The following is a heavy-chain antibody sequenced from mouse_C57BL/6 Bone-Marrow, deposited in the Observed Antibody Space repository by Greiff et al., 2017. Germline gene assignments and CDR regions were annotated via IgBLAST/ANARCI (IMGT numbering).Heavy chain of an antibody. CDR2: IYPGDGDT. J-gene: IGHJ3*01. D-gene: IGHD1-1*01. V-gene: IGHV1-80*01. CDR1: GYAFSSYW. Sequence: QVQLQPSGAELVKPGASVKISCKASGYAFSSYWLNWVKQRPGKGLEWIGQIYPGDGDTNYNGKFKGKATLTADKSSSTAYMQLSSLTSEDSAVYFCARRDYYGSPFAYWGQGTLVTVSA. CDR3: ARRDYYGSPFAY.